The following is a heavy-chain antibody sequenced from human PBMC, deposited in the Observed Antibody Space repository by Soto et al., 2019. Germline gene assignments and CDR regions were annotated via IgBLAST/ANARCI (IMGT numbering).Heavy chain of an antibody. CDR3: ARLTRRCSSTSFYHYYYYMDV. CDR2: IYYSGST. V-gene: IGHV4-59*08. D-gene: IGHD2-2*01. Sequence: SETLSLTCTVSGGSISSYYWSWIRQPPGKGLEWIGYIYYSGSTNYNPSLKSRATISVDTSKNQFSLKLSPVTAADTAVYYCARLTRRCSSTSFYHYYYYMDVWGKGTTVTVSS. J-gene: IGHJ6*03. CDR1: GGSISSYY.